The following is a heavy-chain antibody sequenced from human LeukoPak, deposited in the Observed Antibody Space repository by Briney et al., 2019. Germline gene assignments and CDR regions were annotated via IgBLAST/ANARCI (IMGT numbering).Heavy chain of an antibody. V-gene: IGHV4-34*01. Sequence: SETLSLTCTVSGGSISSYYWSWIRQPPGKGLEWIGEINHSGSTNYNPSLKSRVTISVDTSKNQFSLKLSSVTAADTAVYYCARGSDSSGWGYWYFDLWGRGTLVTVSS. J-gene: IGHJ2*01. D-gene: IGHD6-19*01. CDR1: GGSISSYY. CDR3: ARGSDSSGWGYWYFDL. CDR2: INHSGST.